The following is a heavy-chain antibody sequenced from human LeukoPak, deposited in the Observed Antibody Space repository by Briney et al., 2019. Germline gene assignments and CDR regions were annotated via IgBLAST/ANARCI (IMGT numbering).Heavy chain of an antibody. CDR2: MNPNRCNT. Sequence: ASVKVSCKASGYTFTSYDINWVRQATGQGLEWMGWMNPNRCNTGYAQKFQGRVTMTRTTSISTAYMELSRMRSEDTAVYYCARGGRYYDSSGYAFDIWGQGTMVTVSS. D-gene: IGHD3-22*01. V-gene: IGHV1-8*01. J-gene: IGHJ3*02. CDR3: ARGGRYYDSSGYAFDI. CDR1: GYTFTSYD.